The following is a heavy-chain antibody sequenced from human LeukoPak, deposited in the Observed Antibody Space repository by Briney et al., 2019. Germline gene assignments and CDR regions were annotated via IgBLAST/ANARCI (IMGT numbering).Heavy chain of an antibody. CDR3: AGIVRITGTIPH. Sequence: SETLSLTCSVSGFSISGGYYWGWIRQPPGKGLEWLGSIYHSGNTDYNPSLKSRVTISVDTAKNKFFLRLGSVTAADTAVYYCAGIVRITGTIPHWGQGTLVTVSS. V-gene: IGHV4-38-2*02. D-gene: IGHD1-1*01. CDR1: GFSISGGYY. CDR2: IYHSGNT. J-gene: IGHJ4*02.